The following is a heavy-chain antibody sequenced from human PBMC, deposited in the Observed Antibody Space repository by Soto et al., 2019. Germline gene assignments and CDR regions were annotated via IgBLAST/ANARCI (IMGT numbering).Heavy chain of an antibody. CDR2: IHSDGSST. D-gene: IGHD1-26*01. J-gene: IGHJ3*02. CDR1: GFTFSYYW. CDR3: ARGDRGAFDI. Sequence: EVQLVESGGGLVQPGESLRLSCVASGFTFSYYWMHWVRQGPGKGLVWVSRIHSDGSSTTYADSVKGRFTISRDNANNTMYLQMTSLRAEDTAVYYCARGDRGAFDIWGQGTVVTVSS. V-gene: IGHV3-74*01.